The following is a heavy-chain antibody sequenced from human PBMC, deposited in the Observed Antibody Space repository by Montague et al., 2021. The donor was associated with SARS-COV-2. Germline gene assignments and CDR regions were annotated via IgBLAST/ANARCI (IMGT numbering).Heavy chain of an antibody. CDR3: ACGGIITRDLVYYYGMDV. Sequence: SETLSLTCAVYGGSFSGYYWTWIRQSPRKGLEWIGEINHSGSTNYNPSLKSRVTISVDTSKNQFSLKLSSVTAADTAVYYCACGGIITRDLVYYYGMDVWGQGTTVTVSS. CDR1: GGSFSGYY. D-gene: IGHD3-16*01. V-gene: IGHV4-34*01. J-gene: IGHJ6*02. CDR2: INHSGST.